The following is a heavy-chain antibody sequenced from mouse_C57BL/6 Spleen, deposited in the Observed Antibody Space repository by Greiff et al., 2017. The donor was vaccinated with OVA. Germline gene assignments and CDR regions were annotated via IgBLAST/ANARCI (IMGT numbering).Heavy chain of an antibody. CDR1: GYTFTSYT. J-gene: IGHJ1*03. CDR2: INPSSGYT. V-gene: IGHV1-4*01. CDR3: ARGSKGWYFDV. D-gene: IGHD2-5*01. Sequence: QVQLQQSGAELARPGASVKMSCKASGYTFTSYTMHWVKQRPGQGLEWIGYINPSSGYTKYNQKFKDKATLTADKSSSTAYMQLSSLTSEDSAVYYCARGSKGWYFDVWGTGTTVTVSS.